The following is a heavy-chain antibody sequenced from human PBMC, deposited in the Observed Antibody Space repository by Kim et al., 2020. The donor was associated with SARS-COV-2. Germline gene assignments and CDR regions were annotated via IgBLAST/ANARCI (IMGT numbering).Heavy chain of an antibody. J-gene: IGHJ4*02. CDR2: IYYSGST. CDR1: GGSISSYY. V-gene: IGHV4-59*01. Sequence: SETLSLTCTVSGGSISSYYWSWIRQPPGKGLEWIGYIYYSGSTNYNPSLKSRVTISVDTSKNQFSLKLSSVTAADTAVYYCARRGGSYFRGYYFDYWGQGTLVTVSS. D-gene: IGHD1-26*01. CDR3: ARRGGSYFRGYYFDY.